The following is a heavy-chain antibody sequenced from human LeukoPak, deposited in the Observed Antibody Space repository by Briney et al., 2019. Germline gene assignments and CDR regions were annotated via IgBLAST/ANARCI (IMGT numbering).Heavy chain of an antibody. J-gene: IGHJ5*02. D-gene: IGHD6-13*01. V-gene: IGHV4-34*01. CDR3: ARGRGARSSRWYNWFDP. CDR2: INHSGST. Sequence: PSETLSLTCAVYGGSFSAYYWSWIRQPPGKGLEWIGEINHSGSTNYNPCLKSRVTISIDTSKNQFSLEMSSVIAADTAVYYCARGRGARSSRWYNWFDPWGQGTLVTVSS. CDR1: GGSFSAYY.